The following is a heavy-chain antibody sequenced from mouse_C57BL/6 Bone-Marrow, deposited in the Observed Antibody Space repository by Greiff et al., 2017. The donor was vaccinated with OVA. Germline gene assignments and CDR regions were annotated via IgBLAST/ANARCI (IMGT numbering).Heavy chain of an antibody. V-gene: IGHV1-42*01. CDR3: ARPLNGRRGMDY. D-gene: IGHD1-2*01. CDR2: INPSTGGT. CDR1: GYSFTGYY. J-gene: IGHJ4*01. Sequence: EVKLVESGPELVKPGASVKISCKASGYSFTGYYMNWVKQSPEKSLEWIGEINPSTGGTTYNQKFKAKATLTVDKSSSTAYMQLKSLTSEDSAVYYCARPLNGRRGMDYWGQGTSVTVSS.